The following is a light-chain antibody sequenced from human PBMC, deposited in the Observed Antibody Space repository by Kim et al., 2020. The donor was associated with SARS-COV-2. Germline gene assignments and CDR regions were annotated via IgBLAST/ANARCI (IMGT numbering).Light chain of an antibody. CDR1: KLGDKY. V-gene: IGLV3-1*01. CDR3: QAWDSSTVV. Sequence: SYELTQPPSVSVSPGQTASITCSGAKLGDKYACWYQQKPGQSPVLVIYQDSKRPSGIPERFSGSNSGNTATLTISGTQAMDEADYYCQAWDSSTVVFGGGTQLTV. CDR2: QDS. J-gene: IGLJ2*01.